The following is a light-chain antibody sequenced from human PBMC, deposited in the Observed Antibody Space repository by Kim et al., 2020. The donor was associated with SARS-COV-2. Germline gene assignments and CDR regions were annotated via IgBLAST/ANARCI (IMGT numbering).Light chain of an antibody. CDR1: QGIRNY. Sequence: SVGDRITITCRASQGIRNYLAWFQQKPGKAPKRLIYVASSLQSGVPSRFSGSASGTEFALTISSLQPEDFATYYCLQHNTYPRLTFGGGTKVDIK. V-gene: IGKV1-17*03. J-gene: IGKJ4*01. CDR2: VAS. CDR3: LQHNTYPRLT.